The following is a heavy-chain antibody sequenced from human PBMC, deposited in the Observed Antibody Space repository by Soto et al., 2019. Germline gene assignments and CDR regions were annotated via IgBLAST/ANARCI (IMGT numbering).Heavy chain of an antibody. CDR3: ARDLDLGVQQLEVPESGMDV. Sequence: GGSLRLSCAASGFTFSSYAMHWVRQAPGKGLEWVAVISYDGSNKYYADSVKGRFTISRDNSKNTLYLQMNSLRAEDTAVYYCARDLDLGVQQLEVPESGMDVWGQGTTVTVSS. CDR2: ISYDGSNK. V-gene: IGHV3-30-3*01. J-gene: IGHJ6*02. D-gene: IGHD6-13*01. CDR1: GFTFSSYA.